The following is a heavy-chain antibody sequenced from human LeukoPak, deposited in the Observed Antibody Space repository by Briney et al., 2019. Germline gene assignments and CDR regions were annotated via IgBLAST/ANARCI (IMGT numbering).Heavy chain of an antibody. CDR1: GGSISSYY. CDR2: IYYSGST. J-gene: IGHJ3*02. Sequence: PSETLSLTCTVSGGSISSYYWSWIRQPPGKGLEWIGYIYYSGSTNYNPSLKSRVTISVDTSKNQFSLKLSSVTAADTAVYYCARDSAYSSGWYDLAFDIWGQETMVTVSS. D-gene: IGHD6-19*01. CDR3: ARDSAYSSGWYDLAFDI. V-gene: IGHV4-59*01.